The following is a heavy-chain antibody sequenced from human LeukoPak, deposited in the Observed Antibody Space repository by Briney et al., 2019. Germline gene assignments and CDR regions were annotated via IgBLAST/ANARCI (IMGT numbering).Heavy chain of an antibody. D-gene: IGHD6-19*01. J-gene: IGHJ4*02. V-gene: IGHV4-38-2*01. Sequence: PAETLSLTCAVSGYSISRGYYGGWSRQPPGKGLEWIGSIYHSGGTYYNPSLKSRVTISVDTSKNQSSLKLRSVTAADTAVYYCARGRAVAGSGGNWGQGTLVTVSS. CDR3: ARGRAVAGSGGN. CDR1: GYSISRGYY. CDR2: IYHSGGT.